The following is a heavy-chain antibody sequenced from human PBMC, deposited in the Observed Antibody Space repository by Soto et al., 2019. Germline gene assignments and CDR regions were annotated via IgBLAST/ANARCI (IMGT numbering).Heavy chain of an antibody. V-gene: IGHV1-69*06. Sequence: SVKVFCKASGGTFSTHGISWVRQAPGQGLEWMGGIIPIFGTTNYAHKFQGRVTITADKSTSTAYMELSSLRSEDTAVYYCVRDIVVAPGAFNYGMDVWGQGSMVTVSS. CDR3: VRDIVVAPGAFNYGMDV. J-gene: IGHJ6*02. CDR1: GGTFSTHG. CDR2: IIPIFGTT. D-gene: IGHD2-2*01.